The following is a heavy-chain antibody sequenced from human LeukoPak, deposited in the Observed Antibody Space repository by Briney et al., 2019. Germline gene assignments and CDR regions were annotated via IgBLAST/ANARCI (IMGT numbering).Heavy chain of an antibody. Sequence: SETLSLTCTVSGGSNSTYYWSWIRQPPGKGLEWIGEINHSGSTNYNPSLKSRVTISVDTSKNQFSLKLSSVTAADTAVYYCARGRFRYPRSFDPWGQGTLVTVSS. CDR3: ARGRFRYPRSFDP. V-gene: IGHV4-34*01. J-gene: IGHJ5*02. CDR2: INHSGST. D-gene: IGHD3-9*01. CDR1: GGSNSTYY.